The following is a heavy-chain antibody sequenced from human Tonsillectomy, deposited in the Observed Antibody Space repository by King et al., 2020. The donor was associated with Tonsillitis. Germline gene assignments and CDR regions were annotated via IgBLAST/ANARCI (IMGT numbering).Heavy chain of an antibody. CDR1: GFTFSGYA. D-gene: IGHD3-10*01. J-gene: IGHJ4*02. CDR2: ISGGGGST. V-gene: IGHV3-23*04. Sequence: EVQLVESGGGLVQPGGSLRVSCAASGFTFSGYAMSWVRQAPGKGLEWVSLISGGGGSTYYADSVKGRFTISRDNSKNTLYLQMNSLRVEDTAVYYCAKDPTYYKTTYYFDYWGQGTLVTVSS. CDR3: AKDPTYYKTTYYFDY.